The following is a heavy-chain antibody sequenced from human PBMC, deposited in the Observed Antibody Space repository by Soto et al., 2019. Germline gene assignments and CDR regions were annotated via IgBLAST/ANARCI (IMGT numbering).Heavy chain of an antibody. CDR3: ARHRRGGLNYYYDYGMDV. V-gene: IGHV3-66*04. CDR2: IYSDGST. J-gene: IGHJ6*02. Sequence: VGSLRLSWAASGFSVSSSYMSWLRQTPGKGLEWVSVIYSDGSTYYAASVKGRFTISRDNSKNTLYLQMSSLRVEDTAVYYCARHRRGGLNYYYDYGMDVWGQGTTVTFSS. CDR1: GFSVSSSY. D-gene: IGHD2-15*01.